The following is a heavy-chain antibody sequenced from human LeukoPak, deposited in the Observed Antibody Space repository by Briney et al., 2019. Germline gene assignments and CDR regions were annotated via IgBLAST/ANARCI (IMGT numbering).Heavy chain of an antibody. CDR2: INPKSGGT. D-gene: IGHD6-19*01. Sequence: ASVKVSCKASGYTFSGYYMHWVRQAPGQGLEWMGWINPKSGGTNYAQKFQGRVTMTRDTSINTAYMELSRLRSDDTAVYYCAREGWDQRDTAAFDHWGQGTLVTVSS. CDR3: AREGWDQRDTAAFDH. J-gene: IGHJ4*02. CDR1: GYTFSGYY. V-gene: IGHV1-2*02.